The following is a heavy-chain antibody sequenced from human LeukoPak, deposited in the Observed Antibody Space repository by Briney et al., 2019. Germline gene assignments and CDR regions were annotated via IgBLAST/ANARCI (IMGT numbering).Heavy chain of an antibody. Sequence: GGSLRLSWAASGLTVSSNYMSWVRQAPGKGLEWVSVIYCGGSTYYADSVKGRFTISRDNSKNTLYLQMNSLRAEDTAVYYCAGGAASYYASGSYYNWGQGNLVTVSS. V-gene: IGHV3-53*01. CDR2: IYCGGST. CDR3: AGGAASYYASGSYYN. J-gene: IGHJ4*02. CDR1: GLTVSSNY. D-gene: IGHD3-10*01.